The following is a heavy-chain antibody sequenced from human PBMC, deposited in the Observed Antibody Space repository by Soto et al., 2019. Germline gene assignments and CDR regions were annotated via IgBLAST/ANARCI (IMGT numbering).Heavy chain of an antibody. J-gene: IGHJ6*02. CDR2: ISYDSTKT. V-gene: IGHV3-30*03. CDR3: ARTRSAWSDFHYYPLDV. D-gene: IGHD1-26*01. CDR1: GFTFNSYG. Sequence: QVQLVESGGGVVQPGRSLRLSCAASGFTFNSYGMHWVRQGPGNGLEWVAFISYDSTKTYYADSVKGRFTISRDNSNSALYVQMNSLTGEDTAVYYCARTRSAWSDFHYYPLDVWGQGTTVTVSS.